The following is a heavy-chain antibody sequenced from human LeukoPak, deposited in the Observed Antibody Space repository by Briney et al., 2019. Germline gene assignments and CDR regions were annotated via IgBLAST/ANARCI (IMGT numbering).Heavy chain of an antibody. Sequence: PSETLSLTCAVYGGSFSGYSWRWIRQPPGKGLEWIGEINHSGSTNYNPSLKSRVTMSVDTSKNQFSLKLSSVTAADTAVYFCAIRYRSGQMDYWGQGTLITVSS. J-gene: IGHJ4*02. CDR2: INHSGST. CDR3: AIRYRSGQMDY. V-gene: IGHV4-34*01. D-gene: IGHD6-19*01. CDR1: GGSFSGYS.